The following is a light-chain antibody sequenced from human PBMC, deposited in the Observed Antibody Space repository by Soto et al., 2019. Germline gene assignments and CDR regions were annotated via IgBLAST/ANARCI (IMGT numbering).Light chain of an antibody. CDR3: VSFAGGTYV. Sequence: QSALTQPPSASGSPGQSVTISCTGTSSDVGAYIFVSWYQQHPGKAPKLMVYDVNRRPPGVPDRFFGSKSGNTASLTVSGLQXXXXADYYCVSFAGGTYVFGTGTKLTVL. J-gene: IGLJ1*01. V-gene: IGLV2-8*01. CDR2: DVN. CDR1: SSDVGAYIF.